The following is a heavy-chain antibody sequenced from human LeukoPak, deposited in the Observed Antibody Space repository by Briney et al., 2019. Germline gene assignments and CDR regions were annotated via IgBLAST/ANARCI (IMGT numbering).Heavy chain of an antibody. CDR1: GFSFGDYD. Sequence: GGSLRLSCEASGFSFGDYDMHWVRQAPGKGLEWVSLISVAGTGTFYVDSVKGRFTISRDNSKNFLYLQMNSLTTEDTALYYCTKTGMDVWGQGTTVTVSS. J-gene: IGHJ6*02. V-gene: IGHV3-43*02. CDR2: ISVAGTGT. CDR3: TKTGMDV.